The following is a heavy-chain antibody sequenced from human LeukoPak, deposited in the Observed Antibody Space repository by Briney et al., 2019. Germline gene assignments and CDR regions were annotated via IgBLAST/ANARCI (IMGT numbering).Heavy chain of an antibody. J-gene: IGHJ4*02. Sequence: GESLRLSCAASGFTFSSYAMSWVRQAPGKGLEWASGISGSGGSTYYADSVKGRFTISRDNSRNTLHLQMNSPRAEDTAVYYCAILPGYSSGWYEVNYWGQGTLVTVSS. CDR2: ISGSGGST. CDR3: AILPGYSSGWYEVNY. V-gene: IGHV3-23*01. D-gene: IGHD6-13*01. CDR1: GFTFSSYA.